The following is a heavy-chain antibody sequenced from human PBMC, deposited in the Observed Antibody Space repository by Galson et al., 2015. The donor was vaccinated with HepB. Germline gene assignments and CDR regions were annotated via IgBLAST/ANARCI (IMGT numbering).Heavy chain of an antibody. D-gene: IGHD3-10*01. CDR3: ARGYYGSGTLYH. J-gene: IGHJ4*01. CDR2: IIPLVGVV. CDR1: GISRYS. Sequence: SVKVSCKAFGISRYSIDWVRQAPGQGLEWMGRIIPLVGVVNPAHRYPGRVTMTADKSTNTIYMELMGLTSEDTAIYYCARGYYGSGTLYHWGQGTPVTVSS. V-gene: IGHV1-69*02.